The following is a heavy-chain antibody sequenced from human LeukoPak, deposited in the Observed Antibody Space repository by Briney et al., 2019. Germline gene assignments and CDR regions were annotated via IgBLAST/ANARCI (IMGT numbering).Heavy chain of an antibody. CDR2: ISSGGSTI. CDR3: ARSSGYYYMDV. J-gene: IGHJ6*03. Sequence: GGSLRLSCATSGFAFSDYYMTWMRQAPGKGLEWVSYISSGGSTIYYADSVKGRFTISRDNAKNSLYLQMNSLRAEDTAVYYCARSSGYYYMDVWGKGTTVTISS. CDR1: GFAFSDYY. V-gene: IGHV3-11*01.